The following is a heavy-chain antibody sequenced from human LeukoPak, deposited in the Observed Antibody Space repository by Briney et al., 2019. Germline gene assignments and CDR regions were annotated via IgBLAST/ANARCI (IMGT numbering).Heavy chain of an antibody. CDR2: INPNSGGT. Sequence: ASVKVSCKASGYTFTGYYMHWVRQAPGQGLEWMGWINPNSGGTNYAQKFQGRVTMTRDTSISTAYMELSRLRSDDTAIYYCARAGRSLQMSVWFDPWGQGTLVTVSS. J-gene: IGHJ5*02. CDR1: GYTFTGYY. CDR3: ARAGRSLQMSVWFDP. D-gene: IGHD1-26*01. V-gene: IGHV1-2*02.